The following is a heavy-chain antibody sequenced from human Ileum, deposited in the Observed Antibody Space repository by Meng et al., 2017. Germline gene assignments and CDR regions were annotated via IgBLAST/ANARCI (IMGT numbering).Heavy chain of an antibody. CDR3: ARNPKYYYGSGSDTLDY. D-gene: IGHD3-10*01. CDR2: ISAYNGNT. J-gene: IGHJ4*02. Sequence: ASVKVSCKASGYTFTSYGISWVRQAPGQGLEWMGWISAYNGNTNYAQKLQGRVTMTTDTSTSTAYMELRSLRSDDTAVYYCARNPKYYYGSGSDTLDYWGQGTPVTVSS. V-gene: IGHV1-18*01. CDR1: GYTFTSYG.